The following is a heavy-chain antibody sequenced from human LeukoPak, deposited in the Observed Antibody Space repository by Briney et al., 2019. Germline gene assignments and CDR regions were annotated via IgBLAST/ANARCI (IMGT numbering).Heavy chain of an antibody. D-gene: IGHD2-15*01. J-gene: IGHJ5*01. CDR1: GGSFSGYY. Sequence: SETLSLTCAVYGGSFSGYYWSWIRQPPGKGLEWIGEINHSGSTNYNPSLKSRVTISVDTSKNQFSLKLSSVTAADTAVYYCASLVVVAARTKPAYWFDPWGQGTLVTVS. CDR3: ASLVVVAARTKPAYWFDP. CDR2: INHSGST. V-gene: IGHV4-34*01.